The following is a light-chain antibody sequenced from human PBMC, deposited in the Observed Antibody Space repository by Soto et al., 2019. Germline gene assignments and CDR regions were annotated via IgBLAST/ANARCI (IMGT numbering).Light chain of an antibody. J-gene: IGKJ1*01. CDR2: QAS. Sequence: DIQMTHSHSILSASVVDRLAITFRASQSISAWVALYQQKAGKAPKLLIYQASLLESGVPSRFSGSGSGTEFTLTISSLQPYDLATYYCQQNNSSPWTFGQGTKVENK. CDR3: QQNNSSPWT. V-gene: IGKV1-5*03. CDR1: QSISAW.